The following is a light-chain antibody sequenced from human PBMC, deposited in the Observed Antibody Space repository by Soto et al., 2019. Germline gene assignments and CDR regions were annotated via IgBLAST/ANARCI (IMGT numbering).Light chain of an antibody. CDR1: QSTITW. CDR2: EAS. CDR3: QQYITYPYA. J-gene: IGKJ1*01. V-gene: IGKV1-5*03. Sequence: DIQMTQSPSTLPASVGDRVTITCRASQSTITWLAWYQQGPGKTPKLLISEASKLESGVPSRFSGSGSGTEFTLTISSLQPDDFATYYCQQYITYPYAFGQGTKVEIK.